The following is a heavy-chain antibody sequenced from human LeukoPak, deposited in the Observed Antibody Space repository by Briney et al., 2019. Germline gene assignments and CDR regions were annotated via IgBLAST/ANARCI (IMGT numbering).Heavy chain of an antibody. CDR2: IIPIFGTA. CDR3: ARDRCSGGSCSYDY. V-gene: IGHV1-69*13. D-gene: IGHD2-15*01. Sequence: SVKVSCKASGGTFSSYAISWVRQAPGQGLEWMGGIIPIFGTANYAQKFQGRATITADESTSTAYMELSSLRSEDTAVYYCARDRCSGGSCSYDYWGQGTLVTVSS. CDR1: GGTFSSYA. J-gene: IGHJ4*02.